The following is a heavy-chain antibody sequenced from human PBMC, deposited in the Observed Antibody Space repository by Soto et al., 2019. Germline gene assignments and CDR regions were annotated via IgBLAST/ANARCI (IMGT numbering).Heavy chain of an antibody. J-gene: IGHJ4*02. Sequence: SVKVSCKASGGTFSSYAISWVRQAPGQGLEWMGGIIPIFGTANYAQKFQGRVTITADESTSTAYMELSSLRSEDTAVYYCSTRDYSTPSFDYWGQGTLVTVSS. CDR1: GGTFSSYA. CDR3: STRDYSTPSFDY. D-gene: IGHD4-4*01. CDR2: IIPIFGTA. V-gene: IGHV1-69*13.